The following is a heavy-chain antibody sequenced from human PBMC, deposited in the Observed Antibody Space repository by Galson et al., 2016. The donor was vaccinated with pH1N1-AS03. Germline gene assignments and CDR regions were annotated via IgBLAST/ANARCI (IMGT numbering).Heavy chain of an antibody. CDR2: VSGNGGSE. D-gene: IGHD6-19*01. CDR3: AKDRGHSSGWYPAFYFDS. CDR1: GFTFANTA. V-gene: IGHV3-23*01. J-gene: IGHJ4*02. Sequence: SLRLSCAASGFTFANTAMNWVRQAPGKGLAWVAAVSGNGGSEYYADSVKGRFTISRDNSKNTLFLQMYNLRAEDTAVYYCAKDRGHSSGWYPAFYFDSWGQGTQVTVSS.